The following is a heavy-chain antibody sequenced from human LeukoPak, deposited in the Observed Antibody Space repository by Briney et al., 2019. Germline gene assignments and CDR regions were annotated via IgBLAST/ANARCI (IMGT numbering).Heavy chain of an antibody. D-gene: IGHD6-13*01. CDR1: GLTFRSYG. V-gene: IGHV3-30*03. CDR2: ISYVGSNK. J-gene: IGHJ6*02. CDR3: ARSFSYSAAGPYGMDV. Sequence: GGPLRLPCAASGLTFRSYGMLWVRQAPGKGREGVAVISYVGSNKYYADSVKGRFTISRDNSKNTLYLQMNSLRAEDTAVYYCARSFSYSAAGPYGMDVWGQGTTVTVSS.